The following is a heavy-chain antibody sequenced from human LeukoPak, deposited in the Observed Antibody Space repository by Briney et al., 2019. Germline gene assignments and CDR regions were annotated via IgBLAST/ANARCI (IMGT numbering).Heavy chain of an antibody. J-gene: IGHJ4*02. CDR2: INPNGGGT. CDR1: GYTFSGYF. D-gene: IGHD5-12*01. V-gene: IGHV1-2*02. Sequence: ASVKVSCKASGYTFSGYFMNWVRQAPGQGLEWMGWINPNGGGTNYAQKFQGRVTMTRDTSISTAYVELSSLRSDDTAVYYCARADSAYDFRYWGQGTLVTVSS. CDR3: ARADSAYDFRY.